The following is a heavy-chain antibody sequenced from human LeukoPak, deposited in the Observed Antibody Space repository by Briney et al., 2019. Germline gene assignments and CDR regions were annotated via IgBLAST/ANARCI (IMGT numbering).Heavy chain of an antibody. Sequence: SGGSLRLSCAASEFTFSSYGMSWVRQAPGKGLEWVSSLSGSGGNTYYADSVKGRFTIPRDNSKNTLHLQMNSLRAEDTAVYYCAKGDYYDFRYYFDYWGQGTLVTVSS. CDR1: EFTFSSYG. D-gene: IGHD3-22*01. J-gene: IGHJ4*02. CDR2: LSGSGGNT. CDR3: AKGDYYDFRYYFDY. V-gene: IGHV3-23*01.